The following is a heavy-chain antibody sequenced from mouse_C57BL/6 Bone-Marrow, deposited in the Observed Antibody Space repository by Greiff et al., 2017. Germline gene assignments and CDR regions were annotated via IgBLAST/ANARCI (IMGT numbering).Heavy chain of an antibody. CDR3: ARGEGYDD. V-gene: IGHV1-42*01. CDR1: GYSFTGYY. CDR2: INPSTGGT. Sequence: VQLQQSGPELVKPGASVKISCKASGYSFTGYYMNWVKQSPEKSLEWIGEINPSTGGTTYNQKFKAKATLTVDTSSSTAYMQLKSLTSEDSAVYYCARGEGYDDWGQGTTLTVSS. D-gene: IGHD2-2*01. J-gene: IGHJ2*01.